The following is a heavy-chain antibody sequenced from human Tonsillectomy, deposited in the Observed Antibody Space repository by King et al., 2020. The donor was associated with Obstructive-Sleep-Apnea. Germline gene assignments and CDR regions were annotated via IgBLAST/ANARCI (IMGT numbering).Heavy chain of an antibody. CDR1: GGSISSRSYY. CDR2: IYYSGST. V-gene: IGHV4-39*07. Sequence: QLQESGPGLVKASETLSLTCTVSGGSISSRSYYWAWIRQPPGKGLEWIGSIYYSGSTFYHPSLKNRVTISVDTSKNQFSLKLSSVTATDTAVYDCARDPGGSGSYPFDYWGQGTLVTVST. J-gene: IGHJ4*02. CDR3: ARDPGGSGSYPFDY. D-gene: IGHD3-10*01.